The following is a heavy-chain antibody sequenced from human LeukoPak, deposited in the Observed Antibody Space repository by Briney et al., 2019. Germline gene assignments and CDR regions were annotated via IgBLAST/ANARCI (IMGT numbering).Heavy chain of an antibody. Sequence: GGSLRLSCAASGFTFDDYAMHWVRHDPGKGLEWVSLISGDGGSTHYADSVKGRFTISRDNSKNSLYLQMNSLGTEDTALYYCAKSGYYWGQGTLVTVSS. D-gene: IGHD3-10*01. CDR3: AKSGYY. CDR1: GFTFDDYA. V-gene: IGHV3-43*02. J-gene: IGHJ4*02. CDR2: ISGDGGST.